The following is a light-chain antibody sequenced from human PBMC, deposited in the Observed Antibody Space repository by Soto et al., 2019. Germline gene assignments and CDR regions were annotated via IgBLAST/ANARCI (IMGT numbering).Light chain of an antibody. CDR3: QQYHRSSIT. J-gene: IGKJ5*01. CDR1: QSLNND. V-gene: IGKV1-5*01. Sequence: DIQMTQSPSTLSAPVGDRVTITCRASQSLNNDLAWYQQKPGKAPNLLIYDASTLERGVPSRFSGTGSGTEFTLAINSLQPDDFATYYCQQYHRSSITFGQGTRLEIK. CDR2: DAS.